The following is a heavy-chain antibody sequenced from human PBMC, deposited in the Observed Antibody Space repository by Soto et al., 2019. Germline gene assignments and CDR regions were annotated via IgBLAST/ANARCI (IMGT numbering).Heavy chain of an antibody. CDR1: GGSFSSGGSY. V-gene: IGHV4-31*03. D-gene: IGHD4-17*01. Sequence: QVQLQESGPGLVKPSQTLSLTCTVSGGSFSSGGSYWSWIRQHPGEGLEWIGYIYYRGNTYYNPSLKSRVTISVDTSKNQFSLKLSSVTAADTAVYYCAREVSYGLDCWGQGTLVTVSS. CDR3: AREVSYGLDC. CDR2: IYYRGNT. J-gene: IGHJ4*02.